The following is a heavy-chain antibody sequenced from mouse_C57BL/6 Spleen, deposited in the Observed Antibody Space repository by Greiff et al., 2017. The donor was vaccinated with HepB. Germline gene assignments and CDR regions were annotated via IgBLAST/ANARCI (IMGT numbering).Heavy chain of an antibody. CDR2: IGPGSGST. Sequence: QVQLQQSGAELVKPGASVKISCKASGYTFTDYYINWVKQRPGQGLEWIGKIGPGSGSTYYNEKFKGKATLTADKSSSTAYMQLSSLTSEDSAVYFCARSRGVGIYYEYDGFAYWGQGTLVTVSA. D-gene: IGHD2-4*01. J-gene: IGHJ3*01. CDR3: ARSRGVGIYYEYDGFAY. CDR1: GYTFTDYY. V-gene: IGHV1-77*01.